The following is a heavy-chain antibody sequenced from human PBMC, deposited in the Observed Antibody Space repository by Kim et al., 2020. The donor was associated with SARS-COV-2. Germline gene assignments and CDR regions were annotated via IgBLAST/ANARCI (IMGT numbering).Heavy chain of an antibody. Sequence: SPYYADTLTGRFTISRHNSKNTLYLQMNSLRAEDTAVYYCARDLYYYGMDVWGQGTTVTVSS. J-gene: IGHJ6*02. CDR3: ARDLYYYGMDV. V-gene: IGHV3-53*04. CDR2: SP.